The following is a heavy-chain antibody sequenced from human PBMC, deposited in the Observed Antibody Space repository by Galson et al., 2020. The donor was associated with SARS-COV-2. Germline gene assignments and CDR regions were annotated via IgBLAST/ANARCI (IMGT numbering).Heavy chain of an antibody. D-gene: IGHD3-3*01. Sequence: GGSLRLSCAASGFTFSSYAMHWVRQAPGKGLEWVAVISYDGSNKYYADSVKGRFTISRDNSKNTLYLQMNSLRAEDTAVYYCARGSAQSITIFGVVILDAFDIWGQGTMVTVSS. J-gene: IGHJ3*02. CDR3: ARGSAQSITIFGVVILDAFDI. CDR1: GFTFSSYA. CDR2: ISYDGSNK. V-gene: IGHV3-30-3*01.